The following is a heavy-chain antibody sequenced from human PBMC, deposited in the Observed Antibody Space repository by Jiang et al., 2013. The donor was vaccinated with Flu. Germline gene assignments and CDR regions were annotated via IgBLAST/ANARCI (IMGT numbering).Heavy chain of an antibody. CDR3: AKDWAMVGADAFDI. D-gene: IGHD1-26*01. Sequence: GMHWVRQAPGKGLEWVAFIRYDGSNKYYADSVKGRFTISRDNSKNTLYLQMNSLRAEDTAVYYCAKDWAMVGADAFDIWGQGTMVTVSS. CDR1: G. V-gene: IGHV3-30*02. J-gene: IGHJ3*02. CDR2: IRYDGSNK.